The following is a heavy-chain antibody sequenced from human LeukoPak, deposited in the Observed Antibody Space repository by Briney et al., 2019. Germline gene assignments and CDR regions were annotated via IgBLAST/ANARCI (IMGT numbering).Heavy chain of an antibody. Sequence: PGGSLRLSCAASGFTFSSYAMHWVRQAPGKGLEWVAVISYDGSNKYYADSVKGRFTISRDNSKNTLYLQMNSLRAEDTAVYYCAREDPYDILTGPYYYYGMDVWGQGTTVTVSS. V-gene: IGHV3-30-3*01. CDR2: ISYDGSNK. CDR1: GFTFSSYA. J-gene: IGHJ6*02. D-gene: IGHD3-9*01. CDR3: AREDPYDILTGPYYYYGMDV.